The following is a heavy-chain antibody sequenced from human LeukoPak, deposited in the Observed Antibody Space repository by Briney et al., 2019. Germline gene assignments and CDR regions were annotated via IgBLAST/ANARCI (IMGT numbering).Heavy chain of an antibody. J-gene: IGHJ2*01. D-gene: IGHD5-12*01. CDR1: GYSISSGYY. CDR3: ARVSGYGFYWYFDL. V-gene: IGHV4-38-2*02. CDR2: IYHSGST. Sequence: SETLSLTRTVSGYSISSGYYWGWIRQPPGKGLEWIGSIYHSGSTYYNPSLKSRVTISVDTSKNQFSLKLSSVTAADTAVYYCARVSGYGFYWYFDLWGRGALITVSS.